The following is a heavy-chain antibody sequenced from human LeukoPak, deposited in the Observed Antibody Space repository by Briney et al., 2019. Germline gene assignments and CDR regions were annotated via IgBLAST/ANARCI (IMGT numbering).Heavy chain of an antibody. Sequence: PGGSLRLSCAASGFTFSSYSMNWVGQAPGKGLEWVSSISSSSSYIYYADSVKGRFTISRDNAKNSLYLQMNGLRAEDTAVYYCTRAYDSGTYSSFDYWGQGTLVTVTS. CDR2: ISSSSSYI. CDR1: GFTFSSYS. CDR3: TRAYDSGTYSSFDY. V-gene: IGHV3-21*01. J-gene: IGHJ4*02. D-gene: IGHD3-10*01.